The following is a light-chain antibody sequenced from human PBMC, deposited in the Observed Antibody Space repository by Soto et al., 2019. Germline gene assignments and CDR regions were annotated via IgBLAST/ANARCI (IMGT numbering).Light chain of an antibody. J-gene: IGKJ2*01. Sequence: EIVMTQSPGTLSVSPGERVTLSCRASQSVSSKVAGYQQKPGQAPRLLIFTASLRATGVPARFSGSGSGTDFTLTISSLEPEDFAVYYCHRYSNWQYTFGQGTKLEIK. CDR3: HRYSNWQYT. CDR1: QSVSSK. V-gene: IGKV3-15*01. CDR2: TAS.